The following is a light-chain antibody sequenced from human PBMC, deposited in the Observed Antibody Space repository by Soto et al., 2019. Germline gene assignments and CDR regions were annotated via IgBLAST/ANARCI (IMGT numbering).Light chain of an antibody. CDR1: SSNIGAGYD. CDR3: QSYDSSLSGFPVV. J-gene: IGLJ2*01. V-gene: IGLV1-40*01. Sequence: SVLTQPPSVSGAPGQRVTISCTGSSSNIGAGYDVHWYQQLPGTAPKLLIYGNSNRPSGVPDRFSGSKSGTSASLAITGLQAEDEADYYCQSYDSSLSGFPVVFGGGTKLTVL. CDR2: GNS.